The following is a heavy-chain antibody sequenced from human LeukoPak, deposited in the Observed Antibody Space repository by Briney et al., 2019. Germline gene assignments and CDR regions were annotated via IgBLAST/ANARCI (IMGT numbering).Heavy chain of an antibody. CDR1: GDSISSTSYY. CDR2: IYNSGIT. J-gene: IGHJ4*01. D-gene: IGHD3-10*01. V-gene: IGHV4-39*01. CDR3: ASRVYGLGSFNY. Sequence: SETLSLTCTVSGDSISSTSYYWDWIRQPPGKGLEWIGSIYNSGITYYNPSLKSRVTISVDTSKNQFSLKVSSVTAADTAVYYCASRVYGLGSFNYWGQGTLVTVSS.